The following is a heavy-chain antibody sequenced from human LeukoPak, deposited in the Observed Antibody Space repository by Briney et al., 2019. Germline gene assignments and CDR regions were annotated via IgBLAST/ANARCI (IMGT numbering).Heavy chain of an antibody. CDR2: IIPIFGTA. Sequence: SVKVSCKASGGTFSSYAISWVRQAPGQGLEWMGGIIPIFGTANYAQKFQGRVTITADESTSTAYMELSSLRSEDTAVYYCARDHLEDGYKFLDYWGQGTLVTVTA. CDR1: GGTFSSYA. D-gene: IGHD5-24*01. V-gene: IGHV1-69*13. CDR3: ARDHLEDGYKFLDY. J-gene: IGHJ4*02.